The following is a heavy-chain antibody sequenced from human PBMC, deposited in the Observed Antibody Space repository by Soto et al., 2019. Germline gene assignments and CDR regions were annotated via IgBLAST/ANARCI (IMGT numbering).Heavy chain of an antibody. CDR2: INAGNGNT. CDR3: ARDRYSGSYYDY. J-gene: IGHJ4*02. Sequence: ASVKVSCKASGYTFTIYAMHWVRQAPGQRLEWMGWINAGNGNTKYSQKFQGRVTITRDTSASTAYMELSSLRSEDTAVYYCARDRYSGSYYDYWGQGTLVTVSS. CDR1: GYTFTIYA. V-gene: IGHV1-3*01. D-gene: IGHD1-26*01.